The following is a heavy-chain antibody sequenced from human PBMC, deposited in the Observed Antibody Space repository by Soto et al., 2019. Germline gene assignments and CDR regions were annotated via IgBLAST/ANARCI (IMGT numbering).Heavy chain of an antibody. J-gene: IGHJ5*02. CDR1: GFSLTTSGVG. V-gene: IGHV2-5*02. CDR3: AHRGGCIAASCFSNYFDA. D-gene: IGHD2-15*01. Sequence: QITLKESGPALVRPTQALTLTCTFSGFSLTTSGVGVAWIRQPPGKALECLALVYWDGDERFNPSLRNRLTLTKDTSKNRVVLTMTNMDPVDTVTYYCAHRGGCIAASCFSNYFDAWGQGALVTVSS. CDR2: VYWDGDE.